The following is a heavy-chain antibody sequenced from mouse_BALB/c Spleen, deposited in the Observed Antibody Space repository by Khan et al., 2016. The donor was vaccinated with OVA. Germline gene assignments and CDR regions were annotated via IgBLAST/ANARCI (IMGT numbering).Heavy chain of an antibody. CDR3: AGGEALYYFDY. CDR1: GYIFTSYW. V-gene: IGHV1S132*01. Sequence: VQLQQSGAELVRPGASVKLSCKTSGYIFTSYWIHWVKQRSGQGLEWIARIYPGTDNTYYNEKLKDKATLTADKSSSTAYMQLSSMKSEESAVYFCAGGEALYYFDYWGQGTTLTFSS. J-gene: IGHJ2*01. CDR2: IYPGTDNT. D-gene: IGHD6-1*01.